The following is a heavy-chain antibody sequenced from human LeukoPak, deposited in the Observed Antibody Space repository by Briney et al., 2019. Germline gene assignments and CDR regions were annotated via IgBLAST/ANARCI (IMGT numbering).Heavy chain of an antibody. Sequence: PSETLSLTCAVSGGSISSGGYSWSWIRQPPGKGLEWIGYIYYSGSTNYNPSLKSRVTISVDTSKNQFSLKLSSVTAADTAVYYCASWRSSWFNWFDPWGQGTLVTVSS. CDR3: ASWRSSWFNWFDP. D-gene: IGHD6-13*01. CDR2: IYYSGST. J-gene: IGHJ5*02. V-gene: IGHV4-61*08. CDR1: GGSISSGGYS.